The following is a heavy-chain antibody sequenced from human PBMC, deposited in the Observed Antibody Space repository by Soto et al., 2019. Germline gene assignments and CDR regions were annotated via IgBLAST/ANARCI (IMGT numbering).Heavy chain of an antibody. J-gene: IGHJ4*02. CDR1: GFTFSSYW. CDR2: IGTAGDT. Sequence: GGSLRLSCAASGFTFSSYWMHWVRQGPGKGLEWVSAIGTAGDTNYAGSVKGRFTISRENAKNSLYLQMNSLRAGDTAIYFCARAIGPTLFDYWGQGTLVTVSS. D-gene: IGHD3-22*01. CDR3: ARAIGPTLFDY. V-gene: IGHV3-13*04.